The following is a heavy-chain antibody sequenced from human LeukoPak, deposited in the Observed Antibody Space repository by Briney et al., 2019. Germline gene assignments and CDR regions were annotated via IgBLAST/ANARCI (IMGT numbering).Heavy chain of an antibody. CDR2: ISGSGGST. D-gene: IGHD3-3*01. V-gene: IGHV3-23*01. CDR1: GFTFSSYA. CDR3: AKDKWSWSAVNFDY. J-gene: IGHJ4*02. Sequence: PGGSLRLSCAASGFTFSSYAMSWVRQAPGKGLEWVSAISGSGGSTYYADSVKGRFTISRDNSKNTPYLQMNSLRAEDTAVYYCAKDKWSWSAVNFDYWGQGTLVTVSS.